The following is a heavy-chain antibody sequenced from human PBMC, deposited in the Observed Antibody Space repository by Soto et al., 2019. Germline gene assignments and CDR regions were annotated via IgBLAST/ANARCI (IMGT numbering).Heavy chain of an antibody. CDR1: GGTFSSYA. V-gene: IGHV1-69*01. Sequence: QVQLVQSGAEVKKPGSSVKVSCKASGGTFSSYAISWVRQAPGQGLEWMGGIIPIFGTANYAQKFQCRVTVTADESTSTAYMERSRLRSEDTAVYYCARGGIGQLDPRVPPNWFDPWCQGTLVTVSS. CDR2: IIPIFGTA. J-gene: IGHJ5*02. CDR3: ARGGIGQLDPRVPPNWFDP. D-gene: IGHD6-13*01.